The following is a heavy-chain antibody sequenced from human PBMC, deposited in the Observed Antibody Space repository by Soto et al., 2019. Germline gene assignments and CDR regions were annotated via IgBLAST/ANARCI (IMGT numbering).Heavy chain of an antibody. CDR1: GYSFTSYW. Sequence: PGESLKISCKGSGYSFTSYWIGWVRQMPGKGLEWMGIIYPGDSDTRYSPSFQGQVTISADKSISTAYLQWSSLKASDTAMYYCARPRGYSYGPTTEFYYYGMDVWGQGTTVTVSS. D-gene: IGHD5-18*01. CDR3: ARPRGYSYGPTTEFYYYGMDV. J-gene: IGHJ6*02. V-gene: IGHV5-51*01. CDR2: IYPGDSDT.